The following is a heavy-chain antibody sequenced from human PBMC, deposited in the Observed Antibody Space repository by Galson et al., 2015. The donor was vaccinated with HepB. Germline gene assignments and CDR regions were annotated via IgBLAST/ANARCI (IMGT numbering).Heavy chain of an antibody. CDR3: ARQVSDYYGMDV. D-gene: IGHD3-3*01. Sequence: QSGAEVKNPGESLRISCKGSGYSFTSYWMSWVRQMPGKGLEWMGIIDPSDSYIKYSPSFQGQVIISVDKSISTAYLQWSSLKASDSAMYYCARQVSDYYGMDVWGQGTAVTVSS. CDR1: GYSFTSYW. J-gene: IGHJ6*02. V-gene: IGHV5-10-1*04. CDR2: IDPSDSYI.